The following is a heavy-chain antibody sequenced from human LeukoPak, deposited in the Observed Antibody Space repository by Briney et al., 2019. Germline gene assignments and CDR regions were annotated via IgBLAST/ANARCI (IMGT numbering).Heavy chain of an antibody. Sequence: PGGSLRLSCAASGFTVSSNYMSWVRQAPGKGLEWVSVIYSGGSTYYADSVKGRFTISRDNSKNTLYLQMNSLRAEDTAVYYCARVLLGSWDWFDPWGQGTLVTVSS. V-gene: IGHV3-66*01. CDR1: GFTVSSNY. CDR2: IYSGGST. D-gene: IGHD3-10*01. CDR3: ARVLLGSWDWFDP. J-gene: IGHJ5*02.